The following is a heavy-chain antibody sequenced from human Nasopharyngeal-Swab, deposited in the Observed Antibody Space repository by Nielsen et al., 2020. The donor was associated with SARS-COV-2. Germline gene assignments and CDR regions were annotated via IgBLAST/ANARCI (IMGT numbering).Heavy chain of an antibody. CDR2: SSSSSSYI. Sequence: GGSLRLSCAASGFTFNNYNFNWVRQAPGKGLEWVSSSSSSSSYIYYADSVKGRFTISRDNAKNSLYLQMNSLRAEDTAVYYCARDGLDYDFWSAYFMDVWGQGTTVTASS. D-gene: IGHD3-3*01. V-gene: IGHV3-21*01. CDR3: ARDGLDYDFWSAYFMDV. CDR1: GFTFNNYN. J-gene: IGHJ6*02.